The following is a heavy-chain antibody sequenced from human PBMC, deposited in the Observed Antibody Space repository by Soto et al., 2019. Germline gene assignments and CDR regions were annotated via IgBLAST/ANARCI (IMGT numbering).Heavy chain of an antibody. J-gene: IGHJ5*02. V-gene: IGHV3-23*01. CDR2: ISGSGGST. CDR3: ARGEYCSSTSCSKPYNWFDP. Sequence: EVQLLESGGGLVQPGGSLRLSCAASGFTFSSYAMSWVRQAPGKGLEWVSAISGSGGSTYYADSVKGRFTISRDNAKNSLYLQMNSLRAEDTAVYYCARGEYCSSTSCSKPYNWFDPWGQGTLVTVSS. D-gene: IGHD2-2*01. CDR1: GFTFSSYA.